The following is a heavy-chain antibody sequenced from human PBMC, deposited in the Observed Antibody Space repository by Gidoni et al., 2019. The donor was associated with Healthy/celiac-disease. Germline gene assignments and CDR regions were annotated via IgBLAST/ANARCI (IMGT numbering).Heavy chain of an antibody. V-gene: IGHV3-48*01. Sequence: EVQLVESGGGLVQPGGSLRLSCAASGFTFSSYSMNWVRQAPGKGLEWVSYISSSSSTIYYADSVKGRFTISRDNAKNSLYLQMNSLRAEDTAVYYCARTRRSPQWLVPAEYFQHWGQGTLVTVSS. J-gene: IGHJ1*01. CDR1: GFTFSSYS. CDR2: ISSSSSTI. CDR3: ARTRRSPQWLVPAEYFQH. D-gene: IGHD6-19*01.